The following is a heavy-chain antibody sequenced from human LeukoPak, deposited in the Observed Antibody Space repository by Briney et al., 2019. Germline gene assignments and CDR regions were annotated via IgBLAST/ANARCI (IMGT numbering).Heavy chain of an antibody. CDR1: GFTFSSYA. D-gene: IGHD3-22*01. CDR3: AKAITMIVVVITLDPFDY. CDR2: ISGSGGST. J-gene: IGHJ4*02. V-gene: IGHV3-23*01. Sequence: GGSLRLSCAASGFTFSSYAMSWVRQAPGKGLEWVSAISGSGGSTYYADSVKGRFTISRDNSKNTLYLQMNSLRAEDTAVYYCAKAITMIVVVITLDPFDYWGQGTLVTVSS.